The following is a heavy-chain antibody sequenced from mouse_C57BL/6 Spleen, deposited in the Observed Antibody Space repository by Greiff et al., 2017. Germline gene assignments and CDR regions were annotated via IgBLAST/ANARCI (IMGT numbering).Heavy chain of an antibody. V-gene: IGHV1-42*01. J-gene: IGHJ2*01. CDR1: GYSFTGYY. D-gene: IGHD2-3*01. Sequence: DVQLQESGPELVKPGASVKISCKASGYSFTGYYMNWVKQSPEKSLEWIGEINPSTGGTTYNQKFKAKATLTVDKSSSTAYMQLKSLTSEDSAVYYCARSGWSFDYWGQGTTLTVSS. CDR3: ARSGWSFDY. CDR2: INPSTGGT.